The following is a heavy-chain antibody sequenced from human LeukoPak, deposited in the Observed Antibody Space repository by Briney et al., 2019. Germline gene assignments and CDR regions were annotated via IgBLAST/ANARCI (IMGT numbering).Heavy chain of an antibody. J-gene: IGHJ4*02. CDR1: GVSISSGTFY. CDR2: IYYSGST. CDR3: ARGKEVITMLRGLKPGYYFDY. D-gene: IGHD3-10*01. Sequence: SETLSLTCSVSGVSISSGTFYWSWIRQPPGKGLEWIGYIYYSGSTNYNPSLKSRVTISVDTSKNQFSLKLNSVTAADTAVYYCARGKEVITMLRGLKPGYYFDYWGQGTLVTVSS. V-gene: IGHV4-61*01.